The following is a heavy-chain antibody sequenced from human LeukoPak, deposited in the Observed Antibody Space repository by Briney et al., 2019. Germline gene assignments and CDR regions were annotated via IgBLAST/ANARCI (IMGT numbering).Heavy chain of an antibody. J-gene: IGHJ3*02. CDR1: GFTFSICA. CDR3: AKDREYSYVYDAFDI. D-gene: IGHD3-16*01. CDR2: MSGSGGST. Sequence: GGSLRLSCAASGFTFSICAMSWVRQAPGKGLEWVSGMSGSGGSTYYADSVKGRFTISRDNSKNTLYLQMNTLRAEDTAVYYCAKDREYSYVYDAFDIWGQGTLVTVSS. V-gene: IGHV3-23*01.